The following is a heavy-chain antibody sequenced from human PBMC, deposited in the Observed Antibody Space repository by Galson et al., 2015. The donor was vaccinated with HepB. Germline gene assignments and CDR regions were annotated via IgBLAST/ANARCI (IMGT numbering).Heavy chain of an antibody. CDR3: ARCWAFTVTKGRCAFDI. CDR1: GYSFTSYW. D-gene: IGHD4-17*01. CDR2: IDPSDSYT. Sequence: QSGAEVKKPGESLRISCKGSGYSFTSYWISWVRQMPGKGLEWMGRIDPSDSYTNYSPSFQGHVTISADKSISTAYLQWSSLKASDTAMYYCARCWAFTVTKGRCAFDIWGQGTMVTVSS. J-gene: IGHJ3*02. V-gene: IGHV5-10-1*01.